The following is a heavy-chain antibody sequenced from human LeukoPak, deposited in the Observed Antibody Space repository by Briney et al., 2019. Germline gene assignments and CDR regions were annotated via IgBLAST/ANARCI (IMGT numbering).Heavy chain of an antibody. CDR1: GFSFSTSG. Sequence: GGSLRLSCEASGFSFSTSGVRWVRQAPGKGLEWMAVISKDGRKNHYADSVKGRFTISRDNSKSTLFLQMNSLRPEDTAIYYCARALLNYGSAYYDVGIFDSWGQGTLVTVSS. J-gene: IGHJ4*02. CDR2: ISKDGRKN. D-gene: IGHD3-10*01. V-gene: IGHV3-30*04. CDR3: ARALLNYGSAYYDVGIFDS.